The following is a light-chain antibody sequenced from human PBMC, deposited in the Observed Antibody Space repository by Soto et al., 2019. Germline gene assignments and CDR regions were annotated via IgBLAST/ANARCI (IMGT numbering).Light chain of an antibody. Sequence: EIVMTQSPATLSVSPGERATLSCRASQSISSKLGWYQQRPGQAPRLLIYGASTRATGIPARFSGSGSGTDFTLTISSLQSDASALYYCQHYYSWTTFTFGQGTLLEIK. J-gene: IGKJ5*01. CDR1: QSISSK. V-gene: IGKV3-15*01. CDR3: QHYYSWTTFT. CDR2: GAS.